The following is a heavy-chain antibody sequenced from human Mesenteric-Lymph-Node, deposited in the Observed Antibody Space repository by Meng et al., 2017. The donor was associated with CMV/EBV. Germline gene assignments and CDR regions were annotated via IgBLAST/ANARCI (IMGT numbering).Heavy chain of an antibody. D-gene: IGHD1-7*01. CDR1: GFTFSNYA. CDR2: T. CDR3: AKDSPYSLGTTNYFDY. V-gene: IGHV3-23*01. J-gene: IGHJ4*02. Sequence: GESLKISCAVSGFTFSNYAMTCVRQAPGKGLEWVSYTYSADSVKGRFTISRDNSKNMVYLQVNSLRVDDTAVYYCAKDSPYSLGTTNYFDYWGQGTLVTVSS.